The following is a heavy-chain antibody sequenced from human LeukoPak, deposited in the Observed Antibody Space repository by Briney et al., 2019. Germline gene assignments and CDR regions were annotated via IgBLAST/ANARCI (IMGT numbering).Heavy chain of an antibody. D-gene: IGHD6-13*01. V-gene: IGHV3-23*01. CDR3: AKDHATPRRITAAGTHFDC. CDR1: GFTFSSYA. J-gene: IGHJ4*02. Sequence: GGSLRLSCAASGFTFSSYAMSWVRQAPGKGLEWVSAISGSGGSTYYADSVKGRFTISRDNSKNTLYLQMNSLRAEDTAVYYCAKDHATPRRITAAGTHFDCWGQGTLVTVSS. CDR2: ISGSGGST.